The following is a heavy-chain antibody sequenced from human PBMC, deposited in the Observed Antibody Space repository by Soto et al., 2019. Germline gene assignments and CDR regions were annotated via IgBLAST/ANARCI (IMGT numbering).Heavy chain of an antibody. D-gene: IGHD4-4*01. V-gene: IGHV1-8*01. CDR3: ARGFVGYSNYYYYMDV. J-gene: IGHJ6*03. CDR2: MNPNSGNT. Sequence: GASVKVSCKASGYTFTSYDINWVRQATGQGLEWMGWMNPNSGNTGYAQKFQGRVTMTRNTSISTAYMELSSLRSEDTAVYYCARGFVGYSNYYYYMDVWGKGTTVTVSS. CDR1: GYTFTSYD.